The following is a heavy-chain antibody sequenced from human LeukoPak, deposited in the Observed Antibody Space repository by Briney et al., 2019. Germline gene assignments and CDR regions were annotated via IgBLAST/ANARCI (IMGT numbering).Heavy chain of an antibody. CDR2: IHPGDSDT. V-gene: IGHV5-51*01. J-gene: IGHJ4*02. CDR3: ASTRSWHRYGYGY. Sequence: ESLKISCNASGYSFTSYSIGWVRQMPGKGLEWMGIIHPGDSDTRYSPSFEGQVTISADKSNSTAYLQWSSLKASDTAMYYCASTRSWHRYGYGYWGQGTLVTVSS. D-gene: IGHD5-18*01. CDR1: GYSFTSYS.